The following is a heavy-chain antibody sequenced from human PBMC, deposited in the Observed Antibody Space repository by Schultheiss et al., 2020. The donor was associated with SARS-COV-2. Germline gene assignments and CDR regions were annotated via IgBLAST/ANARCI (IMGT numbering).Heavy chain of an antibody. J-gene: IGHJ6*02. CDR1: GGSISSGGYY. V-gene: IGHV4-61*08. Sequence: SETLSLTCTVSGGSISSGGYYWSWIRQHPGKGLEWIGYIYYSGSTNYNPSLKSRVTISVDTSKNQFSLKLSSVTAADTAVYYCAKERSAAHRSYYYYGMDVWGQGTTVTVSS. D-gene: IGHD6-13*01. CDR2: IYYSGST. CDR3: AKERSAAHRSYYYYGMDV.